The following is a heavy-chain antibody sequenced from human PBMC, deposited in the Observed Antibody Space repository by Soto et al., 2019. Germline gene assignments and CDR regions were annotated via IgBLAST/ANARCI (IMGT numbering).Heavy chain of an antibody. V-gene: IGHV3-21*01. CDR1: GFTFSSYS. D-gene: IGHD3-10*01. Sequence: PGGSLRLSCAASGFTFSSYSMNWVRQAPGKGLEWVSSISSSSSYIYYADSVKGRFTISRDNAKNSLYLQMNSLRADDTAVYYCAIHGGDYGMDVWGQGTTVTVSS. CDR3: AIHGGDYGMDV. CDR2: ISSSSSYI. J-gene: IGHJ6*02.